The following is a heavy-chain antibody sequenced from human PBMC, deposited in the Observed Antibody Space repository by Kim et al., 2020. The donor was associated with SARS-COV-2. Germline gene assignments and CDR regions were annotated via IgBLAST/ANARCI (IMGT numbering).Heavy chain of an antibody. CDR1: GGSISSSNW. Sequence: SETLSLTCAVSGGSISSSNWWSWVRQPPGKGLEWIGEIYHSGSTNYNPSLKSRVTISVDKSKNQFSLKLSSVTAADTAVYYCARVGETPFVRGYGLPHFDYWGQGTLVTVSS. CDR2: IYHSGST. CDR3: ARVGETPFVRGYGLPHFDY. D-gene: IGHD2-15*01. J-gene: IGHJ4*02. V-gene: IGHV4-4*02.